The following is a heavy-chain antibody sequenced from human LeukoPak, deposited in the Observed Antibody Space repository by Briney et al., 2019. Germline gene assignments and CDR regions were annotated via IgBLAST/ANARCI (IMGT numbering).Heavy chain of an antibody. CDR1: GFTLDDYA. J-gene: IGHJ1*01. D-gene: IGHD3-16*01. V-gene: IGHV3-9*01. CDR2: ITSKSGFI. Sequence: GRSLRLSCAASGFTLDDYAMQWVRQGPGKGLEWVAGITSKSGFIACADSVKGRFTISRDNAKNSLYLQMNSLRPDDTALYYCAKDLYTYSLQCFHHWGQGTLVTVSS. CDR3: AKDLYTYSLQCFHH.